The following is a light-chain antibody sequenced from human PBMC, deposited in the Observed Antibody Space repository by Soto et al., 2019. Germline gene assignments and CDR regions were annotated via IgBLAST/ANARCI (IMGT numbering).Light chain of an antibody. CDR2: AAS. CDR1: QGIGNS. Sequence: DIQMTQSPSSLSASVGDRVTITCRASQGIGNSLAWYQQKSGKVPNLLIYAASTLQSGVPSRFSGSRSGTDFTLTISSLQPEDVATYYCQKYNSAPRTFGGGTKVEIK. J-gene: IGKJ4*01. V-gene: IGKV1-27*01. CDR3: QKYNSAPRT.